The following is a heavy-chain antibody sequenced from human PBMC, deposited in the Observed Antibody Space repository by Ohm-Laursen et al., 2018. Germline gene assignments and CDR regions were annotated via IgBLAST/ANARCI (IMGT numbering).Heavy chain of an antibody. CDR3: ARVPVYGDPRFDY. Sequence: TLSLTCAVSGHFISSGYYWGWIRQPPGKGLEWIGSMYHSGNTYYNPSLKSRVTISVDTSKNQFSLKLSSVTAADTAVYYCARVPVYGDPRFDYWGQGTPVTVSS. V-gene: IGHV4-38-2*01. D-gene: IGHD4-17*01. CDR1: GHFISSGYY. CDR2: MYHSGNT. J-gene: IGHJ4*02.